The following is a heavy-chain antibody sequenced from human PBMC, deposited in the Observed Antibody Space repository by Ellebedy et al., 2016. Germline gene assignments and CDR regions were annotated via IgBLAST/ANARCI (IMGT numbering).Heavy chain of an antibody. CDR3: ARLRGGSISYRDDY. J-gene: IGHJ4*02. CDR1: GFTFGSYA. D-gene: IGHD6-6*01. Sequence: GESLKISXTASGFTFGSYAMSWVRQAPGKGLDWVSALSGGGTNTYYADSVKGRFTISRDNSKNTLYLQMDSLRAEDTAVYYCARLRGGSISYRDDYWGQGTLVTVSS. CDR2: LSGGGTNT. V-gene: IGHV3-23*01.